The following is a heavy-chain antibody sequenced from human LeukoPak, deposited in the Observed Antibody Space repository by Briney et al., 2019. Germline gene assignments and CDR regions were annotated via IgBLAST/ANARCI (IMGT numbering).Heavy chain of an antibody. J-gene: IGHJ5*02. CDR1: GYTFTSYY. V-gene: IGHV1-46*01. CDR3: ARNHDYGDYGNWSDP. Sequence: GASVKVSCKASGYTFTSYYMHWVRQAPGQGLEWMGIINPSGGSTSYAQKFQGRVTMTRDTSTSTVYMELSSLRSEDTAVYHCARNHDYGDYGNWSDPWGQGTLVTVSS. D-gene: IGHD4-17*01. CDR2: INPSGGST.